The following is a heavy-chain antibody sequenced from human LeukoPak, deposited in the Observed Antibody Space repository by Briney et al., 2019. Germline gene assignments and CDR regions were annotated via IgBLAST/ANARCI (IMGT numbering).Heavy chain of an antibody. CDR2: VYYTGRT. CDR1: GDSVTSGGFY. V-gene: IGHV4-39*02. J-gene: IGHJ5*02. Sequence: PSETLSLTCTVSGDSVTSGGFYWAWLRQPPGEGLEWTATVYYTGRTSYNPPLTSRVTISIDTSKNHFSLKLRSVVAPDTAVYYCARHSGSGSLSRPFDPWGQGTLVTVSS. CDR3: ARHSGSGSLSRPFDP. D-gene: IGHD3-10*01.